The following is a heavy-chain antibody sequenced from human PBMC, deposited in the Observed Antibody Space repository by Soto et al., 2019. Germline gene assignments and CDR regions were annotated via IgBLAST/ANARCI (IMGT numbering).Heavy chain of an antibody. CDR1: GGSFSGYY. Sequence: ETLSLTCAVSGGSFSGYYWLWIRQPPGKGLEWIGEVEHNGNTNYNPSFTSRVTISLNTSKNQFSLKLTSVTAADTAVYYCARGGGYSYHLYGMDVWGLGTTVTVSS. J-gene: IGHJ6*02. D-gene: IGHD5-18*01. CDR3: ARGGGYSYHLYGMDV. V-gene: IGHV4-34*01. CDR2: VEHNGNT.